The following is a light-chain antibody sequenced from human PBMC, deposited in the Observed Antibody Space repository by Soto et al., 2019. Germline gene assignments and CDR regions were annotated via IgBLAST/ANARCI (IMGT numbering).Light chain of an antibody. Sequence: EIVLTQSPGTLSLSPGERATLSCRASQSVSSNYLAWYQQKPGQAPRLLIYGASSRATGIPDRFSGSGSGTDFTLTISRLEPEAFAVYYCQQYGSSPRTFGQGTRLEIK. CDR3: QQYGSSPRT. CDR1: QSVSSNY. J-gene: IGKJ5*01. V-gene: IGKV3-20*01. CDR2: GAS.